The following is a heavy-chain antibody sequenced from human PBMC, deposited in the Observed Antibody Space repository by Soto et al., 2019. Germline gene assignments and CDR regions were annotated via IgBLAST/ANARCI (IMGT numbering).Heavy chain of an antibody. J-gene: IGHJ4*02. V-gene: IGHV3-30*03. Sequence: GGSLRLSCAASGFTFSSYGMHWVRQAPGKGLEWVAVISYDGSNKYYADSVKGRFTISRDNSKNTLYLQMNSLRAEDTAVYYCAHEGIGPSALDYWGQGTLVTVSS. D-gene: IGHD2-15*01. CDR2: ISYDGSNK. CDR1: GFTFSSYG. CDR3: AHEGIGPSALDY.